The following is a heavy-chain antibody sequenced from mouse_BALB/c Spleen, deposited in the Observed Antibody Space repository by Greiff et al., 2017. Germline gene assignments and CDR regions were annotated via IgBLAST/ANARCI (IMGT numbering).Heavy chain of an antibody. J-gene: IGHJ4*01. CDR3: AKSSYANAMDY. Sequence: VQLQQSGPELMKPGASVKISCKASGYSFTSYYMHWVKQSHGKSLEWIGYIDPFNGGTSYNQKFKGKATLTVDKSSSTAYMHLSSLTSEDSAVYYCAKSSYANAMDYWGQGTSVTVSS. V-gene: IGHV1S135*01. D-gene: IGHD1-1*01. CDR1: GYSFTSYY. CDR2: IDPFNGGT.